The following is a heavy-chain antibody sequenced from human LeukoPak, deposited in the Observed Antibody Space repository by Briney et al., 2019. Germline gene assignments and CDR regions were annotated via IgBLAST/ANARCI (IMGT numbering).Heavy chain of an antibody. Sequence: ASVTVSCKASGYTFTGYYMHWVRQAPGQGLEWMGWINPNSGGTNYAQRFQGRVTMTRDTSISTGYMELSRLRSDDTAVYYCAREQGFGDYSSWFDPWEEGTLVTVS. CDR3: AREQGFGDYSSWFDP. J-gene: IGHJ5*02. CDR2: INPNSGGT. V-gene: IGHV1-2*02. D-gene: IGHD4-17*01. CDR1: GYTFTGYY.